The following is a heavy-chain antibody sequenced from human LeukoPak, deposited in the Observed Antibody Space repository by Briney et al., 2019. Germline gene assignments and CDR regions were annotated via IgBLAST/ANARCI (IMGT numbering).Heavy chain of an antibody. V-gene: IGHV3-74*01. J-gene: IGHJ4*02. D-gene: IGHD3-22*01. CDR1: GFTFSSYW. Sequence: GGSLRLSCAASGFTFSSYWMHWVRQAPGKGLVWVSRINGDGRSTTYADSAKGRFTISRDNAKNTLYLQMNSLRFEDTAVYYCARGFDYYDSTGSGYWGQGTLVTVSS. CDR3: ARGFDYYDSTGSGY. CDR2: INGDGRST.